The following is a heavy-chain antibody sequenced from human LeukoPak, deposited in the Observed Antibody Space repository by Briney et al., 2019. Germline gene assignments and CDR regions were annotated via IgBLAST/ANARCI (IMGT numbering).Heavy chain of an antibody. CDR2: ISSSSSYT. Sequence: GGSLRLSCAASGFTFSDYYVSWIRQAPGKGLEWVSYISSSSSYTNYADSVKGRFTISRDNAKNSLYLQMNSLRAEDTAVYYCARVARGYSGYEPYDYWGQGTLVTVSS. CDR1: GFTFSDYY. J-gene: IGHJ4*02. CDR3: ARVARGYSGYEPYDY. V-gene: IGHV3-11*05. D-gene: IGHD5-12*01.